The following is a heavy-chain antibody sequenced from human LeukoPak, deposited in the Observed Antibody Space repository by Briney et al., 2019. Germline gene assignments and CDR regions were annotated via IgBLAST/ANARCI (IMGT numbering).Heavy chain of an antibody. V-gene: IGHV4-59*08. CDR2: IYYSGST. CDR3: ARHRSYYGGIDY. CDR1: GGSISSYY. Sequence: SETLSLTCTVSGGSISSYYWSWIRQPPGNGLEWIGYIYYSGSTNYNPSLKSRVTISVDTSKNQFSLKLSSVTAADTAVYYCARHRSYYGGIDYWGQGTLVTVSS. D-gene: IGHD1-26*01. J-gene: IGHJ4*02.